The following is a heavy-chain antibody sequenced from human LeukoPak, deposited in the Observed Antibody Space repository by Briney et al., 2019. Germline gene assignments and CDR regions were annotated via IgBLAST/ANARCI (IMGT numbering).Heavy chain of an antibody. CDR2: IKSKTDGGTT. CDR1: GFTFSSYG. CDR3: GVYPETYYYDSSGDDAFDI. D-gene: IGHD3-22*01. V-gene: IGHV3-15*01. Sequence: PGGSLRLSCAASGFTFSSYGMHWVRQAPGKGLEWVGRIKSKTDGGTTDYAAPVKGRFTISRDDSKNTLYLQMNSLKTEDTAVYYCGVYPETYYYDSSGDDAFDIWGQGTMVTVSS. J-gene: IGHJ3*02.